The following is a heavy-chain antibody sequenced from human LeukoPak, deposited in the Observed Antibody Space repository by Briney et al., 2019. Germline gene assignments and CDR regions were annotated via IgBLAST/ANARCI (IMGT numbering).Heavy chain of an antibody. CDR3: ARQDFDILTGYYTY. Sequence: GESLKISCKTSGYRFTSFWIGWVRQMSGKGLEWMGIIYPGDSDTRYSPSFQGQVIILADKSISTASLQWGSLKASDTAMYYCARQDFDILTGYYTYWGQGTLVTVSS. CDR2: IYPGDSDT. D-gene: IGHD3-9*01. CDR1: GYRFTSFW. V-gene: IGHV5-51*01. J-gene: IGHJ4*02.